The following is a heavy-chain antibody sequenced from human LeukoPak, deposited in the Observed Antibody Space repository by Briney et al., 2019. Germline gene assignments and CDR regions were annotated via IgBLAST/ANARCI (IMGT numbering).Heavy chain of an antibody. V-gene: IGHV3-66*02. CDR3: ARGSRNVYFDY. J-gene: IGHJ4*02. Sequence: GGSLRLSCAASGFTFSSNFMSWVRQAPGKGLEWVSVIYSDGTTYYADSVKGRFTISGDNSKNTLYLQMNSLRPEDTAVYYCARGSRNVYFDYWGQGTLVTVSS. CDR2: IYSDGTT. D-gene: IGHD2-8*01. CDR1: GFTFSSNF.